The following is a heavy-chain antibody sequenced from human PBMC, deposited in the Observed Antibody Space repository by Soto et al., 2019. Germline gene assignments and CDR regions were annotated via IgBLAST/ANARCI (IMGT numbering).Heavy chain of an antibody. CDR3: ASRVRVRYDYIWGSYRHFDY. CDR2: INHSGST. V-gene: IGHV4-34*01. J-gene: IGHJ4*02. CDR1: GGSFSGYY. Sequence: QVQRQQWGAGLLKPSETLSLTCAVYGGSFSGYYWSWIRQPPGKGLEWIGEINHSGSTNYNPSLKSRVTISVDTSKNQFSLKLSSVTAADTAVYYCASRVRVRYDYIWGSYRHFDYWGQGTLVTVSS. D-gene: IGHD3-16*02.